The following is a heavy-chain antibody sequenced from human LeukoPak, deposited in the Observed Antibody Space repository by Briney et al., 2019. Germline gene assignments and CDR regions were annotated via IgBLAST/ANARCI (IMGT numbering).Heavy chain of an antibody. CDR2: ISPRGDIT. CDR3: AKDDDWGRFNH. D-gene: IGHD3-16*01. Sequence: GGSLRLSCAASGFSFRSHGVNWVRQAPGKGREWVSGISPRGDITYHKESVRGRFTISRDNIKNMVSLQLNSLRAEDTAMYYCAKDDDWGRFNHWGQGTLVTVSS. V-gene: IGHV3-23*01. CDR1: GFSFRSHG. J-gene: IGHJ1*01.